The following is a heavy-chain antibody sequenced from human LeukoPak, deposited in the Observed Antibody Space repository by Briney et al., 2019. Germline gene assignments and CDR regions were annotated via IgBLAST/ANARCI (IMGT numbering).Heavy chain of an antibody. CDR1: GYTFTSYG. CDR3: ARGYPPWRFRLRKLLDI. Sequence: ASVKVSCKASGYTFTSYGISWVRQAPGQGLEWMGWISAYNGNTNYAQKLQGRVTMTRNTSISTAYMELSSLRSEDTAVYYCARGYPPWRFRLRKLLDIWGQGTMVTVSS. V-gene: IGHV1-18*01. D-gene: IGHD5-12*01. J-gene: IGHJ3*02. CDR2: ISAYNGNT.